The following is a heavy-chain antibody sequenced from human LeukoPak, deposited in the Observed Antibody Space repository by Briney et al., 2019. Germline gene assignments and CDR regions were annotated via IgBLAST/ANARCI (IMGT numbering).Heavy chain of an antibody. Sequence: PGGSLRLSCAASGFTFSSYGMHWVRQAPGKGLEWVAVIWYDGSNKYYADSVKGRFTISRDNSKNTLYLQMNSLRAEDTAVYYCARLHRDSSGPGVDYWGQRTLVTVSS. CDR1: GFTFSSYG. V-gene: IGHV3-33*01. J-gene: IGHJ4*02. CDR3: ARLHRDSSGPGVDY. CDR2: IWYDGSNK. D-gene: IGHD3-22*01.